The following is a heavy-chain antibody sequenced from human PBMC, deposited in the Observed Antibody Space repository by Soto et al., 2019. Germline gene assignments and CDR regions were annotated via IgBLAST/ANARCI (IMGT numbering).Heavy chain of an antibody. CDR2: ISTYNGAT. Sequence: QVQLVQSVTEVKKPGASVQVSCKASGYSFTSYGINWVRQAPGQGLEWMGWISTYNGATNYAQKFQGRGTMTTDTSTTTAYMELRRLTSDDTAVYFCARGDSTGSPRGWFDPWGQGTVVTVSS. D-gene: IGHD6-19*01. J-gene: IGHJ5*02. CDR1: GYSFTSYG. CDR3: ARGDSTGSPRGWFDP. V-gene: IGHV1-18*04.